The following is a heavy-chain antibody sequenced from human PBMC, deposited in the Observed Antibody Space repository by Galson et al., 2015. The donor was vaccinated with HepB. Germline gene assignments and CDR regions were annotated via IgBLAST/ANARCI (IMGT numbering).Heavy chain of an antibody. D-gene: IGHD6-19*01. CDR2: MSDNGDNT. CDR3: ATRSGASGWYSYFQH. V-gene: IGHV3-23*01. CDR1: GFFFRTYA. J-gene: IGHJ1*01. Sequence: SLRLSCAASGFFFRTYAMSWVRQAPGKGLEWVSGMSDNGDNTFYADSVKGRFTISRDISKNPVYLQMNSLRVEDTAVYYCATRSGASGWYSYFQHWGQGTLVTVSS.